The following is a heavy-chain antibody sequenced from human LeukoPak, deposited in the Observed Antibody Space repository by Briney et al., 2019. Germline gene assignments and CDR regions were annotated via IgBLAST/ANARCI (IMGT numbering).Heavy chain of an antibody. J-gene: IGHJ4*02. V-gene: IGHV4-34*01. CDR2: INHSGST. CDR3: ARVGPTVTYKDY. CDR1: GGSFSGYY. Sequence: PSETLSLTCAVYGGSFSGYYWSWIRQPPGKGVEWIGEINHSGSTNYNPSLKSRVTISVDTSKNQFSLKLSSVTAADTAVYYCARVGPTVTYKDYWGQGTLVSVSS. D-gene: IGHD4-11*01.